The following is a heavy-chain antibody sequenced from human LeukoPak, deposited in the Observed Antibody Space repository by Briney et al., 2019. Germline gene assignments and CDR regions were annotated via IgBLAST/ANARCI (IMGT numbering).Heavy chain of an antibody. CDR3: AKRGYDYAGPFFDY. Sequence: PGGSLRLSCAASGFTFSSYWMHWVRQAPGKGLVWVSRINSDGSSTSYADSVKGRFTVSRDNSKNTVYLQMNSLRAEDTALYYCAKRGYDYAGPFFDYWGQGTLVTVSS. CDR1: GFTFSSYW. J-gene: IGHJ4*02. D-gene: IGHD3-22*01. CDR2: INSDGSST. V-gene: IGHV3-74*01.